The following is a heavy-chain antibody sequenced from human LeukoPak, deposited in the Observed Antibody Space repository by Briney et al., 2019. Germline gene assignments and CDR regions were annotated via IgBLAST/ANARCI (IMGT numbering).Heavy chain of an antibody. D-gene: IGHD3-10*01. CDR1: GYTFTSYD. CDR3: ARGEVVTMVRGVIMSD. J-gene: IGHJ4*02. CDR2: MNPNSGNT. Sequence: ASVKVSCKASGYTFTSYDINWVRQATGQGLEWMGWMNPNSGNTGSAEKFQGRVTMTRNTSISTAYMELSSLRSEDMAVYYCARGEVVTMVRGVIMSDWGQGTLVTVSS. V-gene: IGHV1-8*01.